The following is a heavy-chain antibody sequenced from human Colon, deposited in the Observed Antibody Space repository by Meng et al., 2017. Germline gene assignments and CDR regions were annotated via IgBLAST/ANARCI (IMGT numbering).Heavy chain of an antibody. Sequence: QGQLEEGGPVLVTPSGPPPLTCTVSGGSITSSDWWSWVRQTPGKGLEWIGETYQIGRPNYNPSLKSRVTISVDKSKNQFSLNMTSVTAADTAVYYCAREVVVAGTRNWLDPWGQGILVTVSS. D-gene: IGHD6-19*01. CDR3: AREVVVAGTRNWLDP. J-gene: IGHJ5*02. CDR1: GGSITSSDW. CDR2: TYQIGRP. V-gene: IGHV4-4*02.